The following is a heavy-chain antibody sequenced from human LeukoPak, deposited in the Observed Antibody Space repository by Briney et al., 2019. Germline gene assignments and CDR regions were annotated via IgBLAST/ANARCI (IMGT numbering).Heavy chain of an antibody. CDR1: GFTFSTYA. D-gene: IGHD4-17*01. V-gene: IGHV3-64D*06. J-gene: IGHJ4*02. CDR3: VKGPGPTVNFYFDF. CDR2: ITTNGGTT. Sequence: GGSLPLSCSASGFTFSTYAMHWVRQAPGKGLEYVSAITTNGGTTYYAESSRGRFAISRDNSKNTLYLQMSSLRPEDTAVYYCVKGPGPTVNFYFDFWGQGTLVTVSS.